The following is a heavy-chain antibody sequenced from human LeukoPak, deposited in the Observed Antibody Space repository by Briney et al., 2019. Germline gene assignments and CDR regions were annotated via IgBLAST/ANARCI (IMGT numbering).Heavy chain of an antibody. V-gene: IGHV3-9*01. CDR3: VAVPETDFWIGFYLDY. J-gene: IGHJ4*02. D-gene: IGHD3-3*01. CDR1: EFTFDDYA. Sequence: SLRLSCVASEFTFDDYAMHWVRQAPGKGLEWVSGITWHGENIDYADSVKGRFTISRDNAKNSLYLQMNNLRAEDTALYFCVAVPETDFWIGFYLDYWGQGTLVTVSS. CDR2: ITWHGENI.